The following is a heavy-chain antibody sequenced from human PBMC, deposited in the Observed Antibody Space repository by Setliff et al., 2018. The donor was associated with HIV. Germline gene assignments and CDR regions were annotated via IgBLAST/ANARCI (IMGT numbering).Heavy chain of an antibody. CDR1: GFTFSTSE. D-gene: IGHD2-15*01. CDR2: IGSGEGAK. J-gene: IGHJ6*03. CDR3: ASMVGSELANYYYYYMDV. V-gene: IGHV3-48*03. Sequence: GGSLRLSCAASGFTFSTSEMNWVRQAPGKGLEWVSYIGSGEGAKYYADSVKGRFTISRDNSKNTLYLQMNSLRAEDTAVYYCASMVGSELANYYYYYMDVWGKGTTVTVSS.